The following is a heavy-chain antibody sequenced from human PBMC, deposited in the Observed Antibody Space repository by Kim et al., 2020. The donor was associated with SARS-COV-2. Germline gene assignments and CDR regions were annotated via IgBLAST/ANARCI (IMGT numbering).Heavy chain of an antibody. CDR2: ISRSGSAI. D-gene: IGHD1-1*01. CDR3: ARDRTAFDY. Sequence: GGSLRLSCAVSGLTFSTTDMHWVRQAPGKGLEWIAYISRSGSAIVYADSVKGRFTISRDEAKNSIFLQMNSLRDEDTAVYYCARDRTAFDYWGQGTLVTVVS. V-gene: IGHV3-48*02. J-gene: IGHJ4*02. CDR1: GLTFSTTD.